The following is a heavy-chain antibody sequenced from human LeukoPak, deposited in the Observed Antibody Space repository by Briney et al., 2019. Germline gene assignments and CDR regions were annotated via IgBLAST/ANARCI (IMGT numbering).Heavy chain of an antibody. CDR1: GGAISSGDYY. CDR2: SYYSGNT. V-gene: IGHV4-30-4*01. CDR3: PTAPYEYIWGTYRTNGFAP. D-gene: IGHD3-16*02. Sequence: SQTLSLTCTVSGGAISSGDYYWSWIRQPPGKGLEWIGYSYYSGNTYYNPSLKSRVTISMDTSKNQFSLKLNSMTAADTAVYYWPTAPYEYIWGTYRTNGFAPWGQGPRVTVSS. J-gene: IGHJ5*02.